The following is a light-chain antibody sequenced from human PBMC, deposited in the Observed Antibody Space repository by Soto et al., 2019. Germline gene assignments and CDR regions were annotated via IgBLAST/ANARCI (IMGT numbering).Light chain of an antibody. CDR1: QSVTSSY. CDR2: GAS. CDR3: QKYGSSPLT. J-gene: IGKJ4*01. V-gene: IGKV3-20*01. Sequence: EIVLTQSPCILSLSPGDRATLSCRASQSVTSSYLAWYQQKPGQAPRLLISGASSRATGIPDRFSGSGSGTDFPLTISRLEPEDFAVYYCQKYGSSPLTFGGGTKVEIK.